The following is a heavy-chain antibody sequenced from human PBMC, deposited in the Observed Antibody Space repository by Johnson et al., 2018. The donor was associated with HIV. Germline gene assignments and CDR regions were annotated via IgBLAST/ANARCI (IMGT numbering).Heavy chain of an antibody. J-gene: IGHJ3*02. CDR3: ARDVGLWFGELRSGDAFDI. CDR2: IYSGGST. CDR1: GFTVSSNY. V-gene: IGHV3-66*01. D-gene: IGHD3-10*01. Sequence: VQLVESGGGLVQPGGSLRLSCAASGFTVSSNYMSWVRQAPGKGLEWVSVIYSGGSTYYADSVKGRFPISRDNAKKSLYLQMKSLRDEDTALYYCARDVGLWFGELRSGDAFDIWGQGTMVTVSS.